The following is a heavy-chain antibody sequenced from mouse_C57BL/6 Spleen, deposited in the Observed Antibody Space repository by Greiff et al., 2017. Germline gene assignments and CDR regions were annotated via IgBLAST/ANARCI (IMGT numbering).Heavy chain of an antibody. J-gene: IGHJ3*01. Sequence: EVQLQESGTVLARPGASVKMSCKTSGYTFTSYWMHWVKQRPGQGLDWIGAIYPGNSDTSYNQKFKGKAKLTAVTSASTAYMELSSLTNEDSAVYYCTMRYYGSSYGFAYWGQGTLVTVSA. CDR2: IYPGNSDT. D-gene: IGHD1-1*01. CDR1: GYTFTSYW. CDR3: TMRYYGSSYGFAY. V-gene: IGHV1-5*01.